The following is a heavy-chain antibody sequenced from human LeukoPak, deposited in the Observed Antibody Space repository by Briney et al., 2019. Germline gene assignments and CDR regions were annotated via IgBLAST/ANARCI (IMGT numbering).Heavy chain of an antibody. CDR1: GFIFSSYW. V-gene: IGHV3-7*01. J-gene: IGHJ3*01. CDR2: IKQDGSEK. CDR3: ARVLSGAPDAFDF. Sequence: GGSLRLSCAASGFIFSSYWMSWVRQAPGKGLEWVANIKQDGSEKFYVDSVKGRFTISRDSAKNPLYLQMNSLRAEDTAVYYCARVLSGAPDAFDFWGQGTMVTVSS.